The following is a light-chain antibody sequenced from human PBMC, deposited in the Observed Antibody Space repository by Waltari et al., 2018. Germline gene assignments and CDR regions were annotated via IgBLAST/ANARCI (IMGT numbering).Light chain of an antibody. CDR3: CSYAGSSTWVV. CDR2: EGS. J-gene: IGLJ2*01. V-gene: IGLV2-23*01. Sequence: QSALTQPASVSGSPGQAITISCPGTSSDVGSYNLVSWYHQHPGKAPKLMIYEGSKRPSGVSNRFSGSKSGNTASLTISGLQAEDEADYYCCSYAGSSTWVVFGGGTKLTVL. CDR1: SSDVGSYNL.